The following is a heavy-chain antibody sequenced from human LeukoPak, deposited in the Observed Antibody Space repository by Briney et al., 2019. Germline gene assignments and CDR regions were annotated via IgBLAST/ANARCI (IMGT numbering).Heavy chain of an antibody. J-gene: IGHJ4*02. Sequence: GGSLRLSCAASGFTFSSYGMHWVRQAPGKGLEWVTFIRYDGSNKYYADSVKGRFTISRDNSKNTLYLQMNSLRAEDTAVYYCAKLVVPAAVFDYWGQGTLVTVSS. CDR2: IRYDGSNK. D-gene: IGHD2-2*01. V-gene: IGHV3-30*02. CDR1: GFTFSSYG. CDR3: AKLVVPAAVFDY.